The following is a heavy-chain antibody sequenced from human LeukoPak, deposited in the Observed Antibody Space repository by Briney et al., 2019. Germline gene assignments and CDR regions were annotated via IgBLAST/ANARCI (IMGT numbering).Heavy chain of an antibody. D-gene: IGHD6-13*01. CDR1: GGSISSYY. CDR3: ARGSVPYSSSWYHFDY. V-gene: IGHV4-59*01. Sequence: SETLSLTCTVSGGSISSYYWSWIRQPPGKGLEWIGYIYYSGSTNYNPSLKSRVTISVDTSKNQFSLKLSSVTAADTAVYYCARGSVPYSSSWYHFDYWGHGTLVTVSS. J-gene: IGHJ4*01. CDR2: IYYSGST.